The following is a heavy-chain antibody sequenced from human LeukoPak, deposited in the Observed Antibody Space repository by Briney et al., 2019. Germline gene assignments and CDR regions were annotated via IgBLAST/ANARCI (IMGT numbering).Heavy chain of an antibody. J-gene: IGHJ4*02. CDR1: GYTLISYY. D-gene: IGHD3-22*01. CDR3: ARVMNYYDSSGSYLYYFDY. CDR2: VNPNSGDT. V-gene: IGHV1-2*02. Sequence: ASVKVSCQASGYTLISYYIHWVRQAPGQGLEWMGWVNPNSGDTNYAQKLQGRVTMTRDTSISTASMELSSLSSDDTAVYYCARVMNYYDSSGSYLYYFDYWGQGTLVTVSS.